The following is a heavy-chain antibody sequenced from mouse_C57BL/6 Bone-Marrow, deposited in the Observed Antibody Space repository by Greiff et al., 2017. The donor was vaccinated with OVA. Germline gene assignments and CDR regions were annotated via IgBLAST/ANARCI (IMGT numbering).Heavy chain of an antibody. J-gene: IGHJ1*03. Sequence: EVQLVESGEGLVKPGGSLKLSCAASGFTFSSYAMSWVRQTPEKRLEWVAYISSGGDYIYYADTVKGRFTISRDNARNTLYLQMSSLKSEDTAMYYCTRGGNWDVRYFDVWGTGTTVTVSS. CDR2: ISSGGDYI. CDR3: TRGGNWDVRYFDV. CDR1: GFTFSSYA. V-gene: IGHV5-9-1*02. D-gene: IGHD4-1*02.